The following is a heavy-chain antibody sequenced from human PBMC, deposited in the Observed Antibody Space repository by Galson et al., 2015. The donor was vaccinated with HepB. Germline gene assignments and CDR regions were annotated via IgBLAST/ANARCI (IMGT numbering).Heavy chain of an antibody. Sequence: SLRLSCAVSGFTFDDYTVSWFRQAPGKGLEWVAFIRRKVSGGTIAYAASVEGRFTISRDDSKGIIFLQMNSLLTEDTGVYYCARGARYFDWLPKSDFDYWGQGTLVTVSS. J-gene: IGHJ4*02. CDR1: GFTFDDYT. CDR3: ARGARYFDWLPKSDFDY. V-gene: IGHV3-49*03. D-gene: IGHD3-9*01. CDR2: IRRKVSGGTI.